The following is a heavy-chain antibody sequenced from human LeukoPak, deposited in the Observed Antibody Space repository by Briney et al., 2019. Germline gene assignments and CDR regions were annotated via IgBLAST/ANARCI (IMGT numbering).Heavy chain of an antibody. D-gene: IGHD3-22*01. J-gene: IGHJ4*01. Sequence: GGSLRLSCAASGFTFSNYWMNWVRPAPGKGLMWVSHINPGDGSTTGCADSVKGRFTVSRDNAKNTLYLQMSSLKDEDTAVYYCVRDGAGTIPYDLWGQGTLVTVSS. CDR2: INPGDGSTT. V-gene: IGHV3-74*01. CDR3: VRDGAGTIPYDL. CDR1: GFTFSNYW.